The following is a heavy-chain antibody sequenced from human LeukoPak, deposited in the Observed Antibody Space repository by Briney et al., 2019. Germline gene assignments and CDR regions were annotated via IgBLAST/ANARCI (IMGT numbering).Heavy chain of an antibody. D-gene: IGHD2-2*02. CDR2: IYSGGSA. Sequence: GGSLRLSCAATGFTVSTNYMSWVRQAPGKGLEWVSVIYSGGSAYYADSVKGRFTISIDNSKNTLYLQMNSLRAEDTAVYYCARGDVSYCSSTSCYSSEYYYGTDVGGQRTTVTSP. CDR3: ARGDVSYCSSTSCYSSEYYYGTDV. V-gene: IGHV3-66*01. CDR1: GFTVSTNY. J-gene: IGHJ6*02.